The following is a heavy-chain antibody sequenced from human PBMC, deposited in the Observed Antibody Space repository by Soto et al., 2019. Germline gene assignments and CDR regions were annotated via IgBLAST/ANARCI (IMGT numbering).Heavy chain of an antibody. V-gene: IGHV1-2*04. D-gene: IGHD2-15*01. CDR1: GYTFTGYY. CDR3: AREVPGGYFDY. CDR2: INPNSGGT. J-gene: IGHJ4*02. Sequence: ASVKVSCKASGYTFTGYYMHWVRQAPGQGLGWMGWINPNSGGTNYAQKFQGWVTMTRDTSISTAYMELSRLRSDDTAVYYCAREVPGGYFDYWGQGTLVTVSS.